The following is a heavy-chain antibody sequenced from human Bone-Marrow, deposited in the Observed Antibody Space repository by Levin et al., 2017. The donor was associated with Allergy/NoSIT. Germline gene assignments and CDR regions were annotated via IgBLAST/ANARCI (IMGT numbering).Heavy chain of an antibody. CDR2: INSDGSIR. D-gene: IGHD3-10*01. V-gene: IGHV3-74*01. J-gene: IGHJ4*02. CDR1: GFTFSNYW. CDR3: VCRTRGVSGDY. Sequence: PGGSLRLSCAASGFTFSNYWMHWVRQVPGKGLVWVSHINSDGSIRNYADSVKGRFTISTDNAKNTLYLQMNSLRVEDTAVYYCVCRTRGVSGDYWGQGILVTVSS.